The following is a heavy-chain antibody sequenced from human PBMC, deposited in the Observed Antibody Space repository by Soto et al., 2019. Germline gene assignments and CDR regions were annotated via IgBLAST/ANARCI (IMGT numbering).Heavy chain of an antibody. CDR1: GGTFSSYA. D-gene: IGHD3-10*01. J-gene: IGHJ5*02. Sequence: SVKVSCKASGGTFSSYAISWVRQAPGQGLEWMGGIIPIFGTANYAQKFQGRVTITADESTSTAYMELSSLRSEDTAVYYCARDSNYYGSGRQASWFDPWGQGXLVTVYS. CDR3: ARDSNYYGSGRQASWFDP. V-gene: IGHV1-69*13. CDR2: IIPIFGTA.